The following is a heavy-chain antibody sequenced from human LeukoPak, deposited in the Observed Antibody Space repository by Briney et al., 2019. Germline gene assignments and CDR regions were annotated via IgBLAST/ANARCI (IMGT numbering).Heavy chain of an antibody. V-gene: IGHV3-23*01. CDR1: GFTFSTFV. CDR3: AKGNWRYFDY. CDR2: ISGSGGST. J-gene: IGHJ4*02. Sequence: GGSLRLSCAASGFTFSTFVMSWVRQAPGKGLEWVSAISGSGGSTYYADSVKGRFTISRDNSKNTLYLQMNSLGADDTAVYYCAKGNWRYFDYWGQGTLVTVSS. D-gene: IGHD1-1*01.